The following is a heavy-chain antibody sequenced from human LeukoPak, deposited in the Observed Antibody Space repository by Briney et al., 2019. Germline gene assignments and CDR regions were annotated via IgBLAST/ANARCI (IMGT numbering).Heavy chain of an antibody. Sequence: PGGSLRLSCAASGFTFSSYSMNWVRQAPGKGLEWVAFIQNDEIDKFYADSVRGRFTVSRDNSKNTLYLQMDSLRPEDTAVYYCAKERKLLPFDCWGQGTPVTVSS. V-gene: IGHV3-30*02. CDR2: IQNDEIDK. CDR3: AKERKLLPFDC. J-gene: IGHJ4*02. D-gene: IGHD4-23*01. CDR1: GFTFSSYS.